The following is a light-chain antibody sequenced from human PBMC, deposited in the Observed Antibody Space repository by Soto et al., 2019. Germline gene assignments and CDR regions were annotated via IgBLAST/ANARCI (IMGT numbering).Light chain of an antibody. J-gene: IGKJ1*01. CDR1: QTISSW. V-gene: IGKV1-5*03. CDR2: KAS. Sequence: DIQMTQSPSTLSGSVGDRVTITCRASQTISSWLAWYQQKPGKAPKLLIYKASTLKSGVPSRFSGSGSGTEFTLTISSLQPGDFATYYCQQYNSYSEAFGQGTKVDI. CDR3: QQYNSYSEA.